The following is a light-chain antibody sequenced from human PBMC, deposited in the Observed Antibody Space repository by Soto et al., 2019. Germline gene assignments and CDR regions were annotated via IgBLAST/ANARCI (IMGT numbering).Light chain of an antibody. CDR2: DVS. CDR3: CSYSGGFYV. V-gene: IGLV2-11*01. CDR1: SSDVGGYDY. J-gene: IGLJ1*01. Sequence: QSALTQPRSVSGSPGQSVTISCTGTSSDVGGYDYVSWYQQHPGKAPKLMIFDVSKRPSGVPDRFSGSKSGSTASLTISGLQADDEADYYCCSYSGGFYVVGTVTKVTVL.